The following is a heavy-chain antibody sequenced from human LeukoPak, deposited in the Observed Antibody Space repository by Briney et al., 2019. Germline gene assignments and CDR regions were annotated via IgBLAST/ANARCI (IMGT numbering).Heavy chain of an antibody. Sequence: EASVKVSCKASGYTFTSYGISWVRQAPGQGLEWMGWISAYNGNTNYAQKLQGRVTMTTDTSTSTAYMELRSLRSDDTAVYYCARTQYCSSTSCYLGPYYYYYMDVWGKGTTVTISS. D-gene: IGHD2-2*01. J-gene: IGHJ6*03. CDR3: ARTQYCSSTSCYLGPYYYYYMDV. V-gene: IGHV1-18*01. CDR2: ISAYNGNT. CDR1: GYTFTSYG.